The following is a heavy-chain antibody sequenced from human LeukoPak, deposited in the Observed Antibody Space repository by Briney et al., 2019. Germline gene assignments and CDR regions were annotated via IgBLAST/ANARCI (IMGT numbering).Heavy chain of an antibody. CDR3: ARLFGSGSHGCFDP. D-gene: IGHD3-22*01. CDR2: IYPGDSDT. CDR1: GYRFTSYW. Sequence: GASLQISCKGSGYRFTSYWIGWVRPMPGKGLEWMGIIYPGDSDTRYTPSFQGQVTISADKSISTAYLQWSSLKASDTAMYYCARLFGSGSHGCFDPWGQGTLVTVSS. V-gene: IGHV5-51*01. J-gene: IGHJ5*02.